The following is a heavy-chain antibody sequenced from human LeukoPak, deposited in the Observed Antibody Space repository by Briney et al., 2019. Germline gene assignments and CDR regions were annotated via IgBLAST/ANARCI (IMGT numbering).Heavy chain of an antibody. J-gene: IGHJ3*02. CDR2: IYPGASDT. Sequence: GESLKISCKSSGYSFTTYWIGWVRQMPGKDLEWMGVIYPGASDTRYRPSFQGQVTISADKSISTAYLQWSSMKASDTAMYYCARSYDSILGGAFDIWGQGTMVTVSS. D-gene: IGHD3-22*01. CDR1: GYSFTTYW. CDR3: ARSYDSILGGAFDI. V-gene: IGHV5-51*01.